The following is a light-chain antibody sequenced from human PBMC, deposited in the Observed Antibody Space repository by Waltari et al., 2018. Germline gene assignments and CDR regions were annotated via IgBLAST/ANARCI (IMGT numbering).Light chain of an antibody. CDR1: QSVNWY. Sequence: EIVLTQSPATLSLSPGERATLSCRASQSVNWYLAWYQQRPGQAPRLLFFDTSNRATGIPARFSGSWSETDFTLTISSLEPDDSAVYYCQQRRNRPPTFGGGTKVEIK. CDR3: QQRRNRPPT. J-gene: IGKJ4*01. CDR2: DTS. V-gene: IGKV3-11*01.